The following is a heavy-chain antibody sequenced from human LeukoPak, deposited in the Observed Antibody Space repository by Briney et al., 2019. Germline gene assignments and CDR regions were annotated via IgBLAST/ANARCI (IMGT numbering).Heavy chain of an antibody. CDR3: ARNSPSSGWYFDY. V-gene: IGHV4-39*01. D-gene: IGHD6-19*01. Sequence: PSETLSITCTVSGGSISSSTFYWGWIRQPPGKGLEWIGSIYYSGTTYYNPSLKSRVTISVDTSKNQFSLKLSSVTAADTAVYYCARNSPSSGWYFDYWGQGTLVTVSS. CDR1: GGSISSSTFY. CDR2: IYYSGTT. J-gene: IGHJ4*02.